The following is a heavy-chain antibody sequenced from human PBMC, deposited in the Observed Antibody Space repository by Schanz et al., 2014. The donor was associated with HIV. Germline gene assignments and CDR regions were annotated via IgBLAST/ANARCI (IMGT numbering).Heavy chain of an antibody. CDR3: ARGRFCSGGSCYHDY. CDR2: IIPLFGTS. J-gene: IGHJ4*02. V-gene: IGHV1-69*01. D-gene: IGHD2-15*01. CDR1: XXXXXXXX. Sequence: QVQLVQSGAEVKKPGSSVKVFCXXXXXXXXXXXXXWVRQAPGQGLEWMGGIIPLFGTSNYAQKFQGRATITADESTSTAYMELSSLRSEDTTVYYCARGRFCSGGSCYHDYWGQGTLVTVSS.